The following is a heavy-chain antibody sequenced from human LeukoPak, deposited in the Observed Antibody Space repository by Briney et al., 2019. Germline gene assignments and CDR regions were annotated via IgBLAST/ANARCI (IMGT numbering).Heavy chain of an antibody. V-gene: IGHV4-38-2*01. D-gene: IGHD5-24*01. CDR1: GYSISSGYY. CDR2: IYHSGST. J-gene: IGHJ3*02. CDR3: ARGKRCLHPGDAFDI. Sequence: SETLSLTCAVSGYSISSGYYGGGSRQPPGKGVEWIGSIYHSGSTYYNPSLKSRVTISVDTSKTQFSLKLSSVTAADTAVYYCARGKRCLHPGDAFDIWGQGTMVTVSS.